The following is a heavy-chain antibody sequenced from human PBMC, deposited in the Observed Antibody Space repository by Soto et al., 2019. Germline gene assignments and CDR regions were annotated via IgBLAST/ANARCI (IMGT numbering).Heavy chain of an antibody. CDR2: IWYDGRNK. V-gene: IGHV3-33*01. J-gene: IGHJ6*02. D-gene: IGHD3-10*01. CDR3: ARDEGLGVNYYYYGMDV. Sequence: GGSLRLSCAASGFTFSSYGMHWVRQAPGKGLEWVAVIWYDGRNKYYADSVKGRFTISRDNSKNTLYLQMNSLRAEDTAVYYCARDEGLGVNYYYYGMDVWGQGTTVTVSS. CDR1: GFTFSSYG.